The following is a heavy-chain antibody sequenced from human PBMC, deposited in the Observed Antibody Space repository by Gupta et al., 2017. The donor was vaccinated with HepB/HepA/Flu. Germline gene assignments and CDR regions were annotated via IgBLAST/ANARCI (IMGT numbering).Heavy chain of an antibody. V-gene: IGHV4-34*02. J-gene: IGHJ4*02. Sequence: QVQLQQWGAGLLKPSETLSLTCAVYGGTVSGHYWTWIRQPPGKELEWMGEITHNGATSYDPSLKSRVSISLDTSTNQFSLRLTSVTAADTAVYYCSRGDVASRLQYWGQGTQVTVSS. D-gene: IGHD6-6*01. CDR3: SRGDVASRLQY. CDR1: GGTVSGHY. CDR2: ITHNGAT.